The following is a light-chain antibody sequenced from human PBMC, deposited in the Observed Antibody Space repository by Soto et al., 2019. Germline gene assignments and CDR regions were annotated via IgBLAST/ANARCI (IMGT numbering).Light chain of an antibody. V-gene: IGKV3-20*01. J-gene: IGKJ5*01. CDR2: GAS. CDR3: QQYGSSPGT. CDR1: QSVSSSY. Sequence: EIVLTQSPGTLSLSPGERATLSCRARQSVSSSYLAWYQQKPSQAPRFLFYGASSRATGIPYRFSGSGSGTDFTLTISILEPEDFAVYYCQQYGSSPGTFGQGTRLEIK.